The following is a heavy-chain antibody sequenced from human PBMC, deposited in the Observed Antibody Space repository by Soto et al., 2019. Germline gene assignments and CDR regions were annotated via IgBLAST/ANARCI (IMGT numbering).Heavy chain of an antibody. CDR3: TRGPRPISTGTGAY. Sequence: GGSLRLSCAASGFIFKMYWMHRVRQSPGKGLVWISRIYNDGTYSDYADSVRGRFTISRDNVNDTLYLQMNNLRAEDSGLYYCTRGPRPISTGTGAYWGQGTQVTVSS. CDR2: IYNDGTYS. D-gene: IGHD3-10*01. J-gene: IGHJ4*02. V-gene: IGHV3-74*01. CDR1: GFIFKMYW.